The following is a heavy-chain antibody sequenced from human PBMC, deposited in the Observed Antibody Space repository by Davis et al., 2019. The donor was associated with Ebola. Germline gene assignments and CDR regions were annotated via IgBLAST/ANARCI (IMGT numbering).Heavy chain of an antibody. CDR2: ISNGGGTT. Sequence: GGSLRLSCAASGFSFDNYAMAWLRQAPGRGLEWLSSISNGGGTTDNADSVKGRFTISRDNAKNSLYLQMNSLRAEDTAVYYCARVKGNSKPTCNWFDPWGQGTLVTVSS. D-gene: IGHD2-21*01. CDR1: GFSFDNYA. J-gene: IGHJ5*02. CDR3: ARVKGNSKPTCNWFDP. V-gene: IGHV3-48*04.